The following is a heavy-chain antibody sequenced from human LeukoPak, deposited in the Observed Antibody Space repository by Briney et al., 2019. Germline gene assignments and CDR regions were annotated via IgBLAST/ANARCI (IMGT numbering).Heavy chain of an antibody. CDR1: GFTFSSYV. J-gene: IGHJ4*02. Sequence: PGGSLRLSCSASGFTFSSYVMYWVRQAPGKGLEYVSAISSNGGSTYYADSVKGRSTIPRDNSKNTLYLQMSSLRAEDTAVYYCVKGLGGNEFDFWGQGTLVTVSS. V-gene: IGHV3-64D*09. D-gene: IGHD4-23*01. CDR3: VKGLGGNEFDF. CDR2: ISSNGGST.